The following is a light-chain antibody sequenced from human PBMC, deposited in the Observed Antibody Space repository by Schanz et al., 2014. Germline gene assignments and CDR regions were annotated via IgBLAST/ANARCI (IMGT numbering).Light chain of an antibody. V-gene: IGKV3-15*01. CDR3: QQFNKWPPT. Sequence: EIVLTQSPATLSLSPGERATLSCRASQNVRLNDLAWYQHKPGQAPRLLIYGASTRATGIPPRFSGSMSGTEFTLTIDSLQSEDFAVYYCQQFNKWPPTFGPGTKVEIK. CDR2: GAS. J-gene: IGKJ1*01. CDR1: QNVRLND.